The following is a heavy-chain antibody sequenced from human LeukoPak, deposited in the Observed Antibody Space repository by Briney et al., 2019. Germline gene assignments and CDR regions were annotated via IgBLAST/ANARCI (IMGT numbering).Heavy chain of an antibody. V-gene: IGHV1-18*01. Sequence: SVKVSCKASGYTFTSYGISWVRQAPGQGLEWMGWISAYNGNTNYAQKLQGRVTMTTDTSTSTAYMELRSLRSDDTAVYYCARVRSGGYCSSTSCPSEELGYWGQGTLVTVSS. CDR2: ISAYNGNT. CDR3: ARVRSGGYCSSTSCPSEELGY. D-gene: IGHD2-2*01. J-gene: IGHJ4*02. CDR1: GYTFTSYG.